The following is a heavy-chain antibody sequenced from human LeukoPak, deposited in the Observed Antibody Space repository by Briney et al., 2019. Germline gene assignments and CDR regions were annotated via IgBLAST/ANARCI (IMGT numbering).Heavy chain of an antibody. CDR1: GFSFSSYA. CDR2: ISGSGGST. D-gene: IGHD3-10*01. J-gene: IGHJ6*03. CDR3: ASCGITMVRGVKYYYYYMDV. V-gene: IGHV3-23*01. Sequence: PGGSLILSCGASGFSFSSYAMSWVRQAPGKGLEWVSAISGSGGSTYYADSAKGRFTISRDNSKNTLYLQMNSLRAEDTAVYYCASCGITMVRGVKYYYYYMDVWGKGTTVTVSS.